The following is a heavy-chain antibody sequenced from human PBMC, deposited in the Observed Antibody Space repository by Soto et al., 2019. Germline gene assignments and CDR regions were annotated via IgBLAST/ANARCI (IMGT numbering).Heavy chain of an antibody. V-gene: IGHV4-34*01. CDR1: GGSFSGYY. Sequence: QVQLQQWGAGLLKPSETLSLTCAVYGGSFSGYYWNWIRQPPGKGLEWIGEINHSGSTNYNPSLKSRVTISVDTSKNQFSLKLSSVTAADTAVYYCARAAAAVTLLSWFDPWGQGTLVTVSS. J-gene: IGHJ5*02. CDR2: INHSGST. D-gene: IGHD6-13*01. CDR3: ARAAAAVTLLSWFDP.